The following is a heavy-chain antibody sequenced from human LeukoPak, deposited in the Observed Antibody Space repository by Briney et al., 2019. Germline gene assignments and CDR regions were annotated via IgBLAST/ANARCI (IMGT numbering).Heavy chain of an antibody. V-gene: IGHV3-11*03. Sequence: GGSLRLSCAASGFTFRDYYMSWIRQAPGKGLERVSYISSSSSYTNYADSVKGRFTISRDNAKNSLYLQMNSLRAEDTAVYYCARSYGGYVFDYWGRGTLVTVSS. CDR3: ARSYGGYVFDY. D-gene: IGHD5-12*01. J-gene: IGHJ4*02. CDR2: ISSSSSYT. CDR1: GFTFRDYY.